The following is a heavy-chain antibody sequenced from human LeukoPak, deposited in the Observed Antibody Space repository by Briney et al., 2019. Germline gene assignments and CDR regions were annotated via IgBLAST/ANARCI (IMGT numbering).Heavy chain of an antibody. D-gene: IGHD2-2*01. Sequence: GGSLRLSCAASGFTFSSYGMHWVRQAPGKGLEWVSYISSSSSTIYYADSVKGRFTISRDNAKNSLYLQMNSLRAEDTAVYYCARDEYCSSTSCYPLFDYWGQGTLVTVSS. J-gene: IGHJ4*02. CDR1: GFTFSSYG. V-gene: IGHV3-48*01. CDR3: ARDEYCSSTSCYPLFDY. CDR2: ISSSSSTI.